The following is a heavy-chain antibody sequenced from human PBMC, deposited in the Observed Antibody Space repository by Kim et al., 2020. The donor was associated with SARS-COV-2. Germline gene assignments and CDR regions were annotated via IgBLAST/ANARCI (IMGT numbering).Heavy chain of an antibody. J-gene: IGHJ4*02. D-gene: IGHD6-6*01. CDR1: GGSISSGSYF. CDR2: IYYSGST. Sequence: SETLSLTCIVSGGSISSGSYFWGWIRQPPRKGLEWIGSIYYSGSTYYNPSLKSRVTISVDTSKNQFSLKLSSVTAADTAIYHCARHATGQESMAARHNYYFDYWGQGTLVTVSS. V-gene: IGHV4-39*01. CDR3: ARHATGQESMAARHNYYFDY.